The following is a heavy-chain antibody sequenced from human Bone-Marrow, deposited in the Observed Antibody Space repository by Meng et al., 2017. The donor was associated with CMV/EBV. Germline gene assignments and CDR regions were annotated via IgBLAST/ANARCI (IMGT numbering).Heavy chain of an antibody. V-gene: IGHV3-48*04. CDR2: ISSSSSTI. CDR3: ARADCSSTSCPRVYYYYGMDV. J-gene: IGHJ6*02. D-gene: IGHD2-2*01. Sequence: GGSLRLSCAASGFTFSSYSMNWVRQAPGKGLEWVSYISSSSSTIYYADSVKGRFTISRDNAKNSLYLQMNSLRAEDTAVYYCARADCSSTSCPRVYYYYGMDVWGQGTTVTVYS. CDR1: GFTFSSYS.